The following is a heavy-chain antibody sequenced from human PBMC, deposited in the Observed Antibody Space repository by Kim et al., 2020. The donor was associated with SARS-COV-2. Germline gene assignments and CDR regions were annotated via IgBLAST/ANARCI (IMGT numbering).Heavy chain of an antibody. CDR2: IYHSGST. Sequence: SETLSLTCTVSGYSISSGYYWGWIRQPPGKGLEWIGSIYHSGSTYYNPSLKSRVTISIDTSKNQFSLRLNSVTAADTAVYYCTSKYYYDSSGYCYADWWGQGTLVTVSS. J-gene: IGHJ4*02. CDR3: TSKYYYDSSGYCYADW. CDR1: GYSISSGYY. V-gene: IGHV4-38-2*02. D-gene: IGHD3-22*01.